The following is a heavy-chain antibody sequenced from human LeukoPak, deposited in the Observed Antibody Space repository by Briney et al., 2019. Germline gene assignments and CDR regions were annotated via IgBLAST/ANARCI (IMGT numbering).Heavy chain of an antibody. CDR3: ARELPMVRGVGGPFDY. CDR1: GGSISSYY. D-gene: IGHD3-10*01. J-gene: IGHJ4*02. CDR2: IYYSGST. V-gene: IGHV4-59*01. Sequence: SETLSLTCTVSGGSISSYYWSWIRQPPGKGLEWIGYIYYSGSTNYNPSLKSRVTISVDTSKNQFSLKLSSVTAADTAVYYCARELPMVRGVGGPFDYWGQGTLVTVSS.